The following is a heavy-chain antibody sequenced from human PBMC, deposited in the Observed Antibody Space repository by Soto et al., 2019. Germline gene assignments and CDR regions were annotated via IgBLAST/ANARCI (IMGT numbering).Heavy chain of an antibody. CDR1: GGSFSGYY. D-gene: IGHD3-9*01. J-gene: IGHJ2*01. CDR3: ARESHDILTGPPWVWYFDL. Sequence: QVQLQQWGAGPLRPLETLSLTCGVSGGSFSGYYWAWIRQSPGKGLEWIGEINDRGSIHYNPSLKSRVSSSVDTSKNHYSLNLRSVTAADTAVYYCARESHDILTGPPWVWYFDLWGRGTLVTVSS. CDR2: INDRGSI. V-gene: IGHV4-34*01.